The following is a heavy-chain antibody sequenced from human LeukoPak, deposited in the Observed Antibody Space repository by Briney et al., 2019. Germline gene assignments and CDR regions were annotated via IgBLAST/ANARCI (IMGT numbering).Heavy chain of an antibody. D-gene: IGHD6-13*01. CDR3: ARDRPRIAAASKEFDF. J-gene: IGHJ3*01. CDR1: GCSIIGSY. V-gene: IGHV4-4*07. Sequence: PSQNLSLTRTVAGCSIIGSYMSWLRQPDRNGLDWIGCIYTSGSTNYNPSLKSRVTMSVDTSKNQFSLKLSSVTAADTAVYYCARDRPRIAAASKEFDFWGQRTMVTVSS. CDR2: IYTSGST.